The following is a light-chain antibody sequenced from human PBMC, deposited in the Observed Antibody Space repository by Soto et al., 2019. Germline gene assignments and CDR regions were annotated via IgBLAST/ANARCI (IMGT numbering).Light chain of an antibody. CDR1: QSITRSY. Sequence: EIVLTQPPGTLSLSPGERATLSCRASQSITRSYIAWYQQKPGQAPRLLIYDASSRATGIPDRFGGSGSGTDFTLTISRLEPEDFAVYYCQQYSSSPETFGQGTKVEIK. J-gene: IGKJ1*01. V-gene: IGKV3-20*01. CDR3: QQYSSSPET. CDR2: DAS.